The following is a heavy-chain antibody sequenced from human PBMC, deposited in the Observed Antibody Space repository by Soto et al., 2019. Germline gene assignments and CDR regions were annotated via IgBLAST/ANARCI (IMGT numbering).Heavy chain of an antibody. D-gene: IGHD6-19*01. V-gene: IGHV4-59*01. CDR3: ARSVAVPGAHIDY. CDR1: GGSISGSY. CDR2: VYYTGST. J-gene: IGHJ4*02. Sequence: AETLSLTCSVSGGSISGSYWSWIRQSPGKGLEWLGYVYYTGSTNYSPSLRSRVSISVDTSKNEFSLRLSSVTAADTAVYFCARSVAVPGAHIDYWGQGTQVTVSS.